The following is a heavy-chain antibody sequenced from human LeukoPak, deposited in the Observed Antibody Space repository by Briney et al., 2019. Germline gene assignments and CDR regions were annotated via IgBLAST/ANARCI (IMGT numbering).Heavy chain of an antibody. Sequence: ASVKVSCKATGYTFTNYDINWVRQATGHGLEWMGWMNPINVNTGYAQKFQGRVTMTRDTSISTAYMELRSLTSEDTAVYYCVRDGEGVAISVNYWFAPWGQGTLVTVSS. D-gene: IGHD3-10*01. J-gene: IGHJ5*02. CDR3: VRDGEGVAISVNYWFAP. CDR1: GYTFTNYD. V-gene: IGHV1-8*01. CDR2: MNPINVNT.